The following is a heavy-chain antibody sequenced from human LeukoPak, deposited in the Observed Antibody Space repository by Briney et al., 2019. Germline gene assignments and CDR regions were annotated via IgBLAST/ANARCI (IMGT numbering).Heavy chain of an antibody. J-gene: IGHJ3*02. V-gene: IGHV1-2*06. CDR2: INPNSGGT. CDR1: GYTFTGYY. D-gene: IGHD3-10*01. CDR3: AREMHYGSGSWGHDAFDI. Sequence: ASVKVSCKASGYTFTGYYMHWVRQAPGQGLEWMGRINPNSGGTNYAQKFQGRVTITRDTSISTAYMELSRLRSDDTAVYYCAREMHYGSGSWGHDAFDIWGQGTMVTVSS.